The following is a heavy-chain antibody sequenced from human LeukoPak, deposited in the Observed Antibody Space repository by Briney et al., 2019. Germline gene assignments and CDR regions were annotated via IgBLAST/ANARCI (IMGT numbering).Heavy chain of an antibody. Sequence: ASVKASCKASGYTFTGYYMHWVRQAPGQGLEWMGWINPNSGGTNYAQKFQGRVTMTRDTSISTAYMELSRLRSDDTAVYYCARSAVAGYYFDYWGQGTLVTVSS. CDR3: ARSAVAGYYFDY. CDR1: GYTFTGYY. V-gene: IGHV1-2*02. CDR2: INPNSGGT. J-gene: IGHJ4*02. D-gene: IGHD6-19*01.